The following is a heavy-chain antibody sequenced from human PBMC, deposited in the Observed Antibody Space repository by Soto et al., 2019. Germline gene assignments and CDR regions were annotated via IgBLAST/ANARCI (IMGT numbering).Heavy chain of an antibody. CDR2: IVVGSGNT. V-gene: IGHV1-58*01. CDR1: GFTFTSSA. CDR3: ARHGEVATLYNWFDP. Sequence: ASVKVSCKASGFTFTSSAVQWVRQARGQRLEWIGWIVVGSGNTNYAQKFQERVTITRDMSTSTAYMELSSLRSEDTAVYYCARHGEVATLYNWFDPWGQGTLVTVSS. J-gene: IGHJ5*02. D-gene: IGHD5-12*01.